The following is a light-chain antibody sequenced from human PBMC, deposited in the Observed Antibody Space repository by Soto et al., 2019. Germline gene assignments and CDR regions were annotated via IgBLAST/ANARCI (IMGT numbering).Light chain of an antibody. V-gene: IGLV1-44*01. J-gene: IGLJ1*01. CDR2: GNN. CDR3: APWDDGLSIP. CDR1: SSNIGSNT. Sequence: QSVLTQPPSASGTPGQRVTISCSGSSSNIGSNTVNWYQQLAGTAPKLLIYGNNQRPSGVPDRFSGSKSGSSASLATSGLQSEDEADYNCAPWDDGLSIPFGTGTKLTVL.